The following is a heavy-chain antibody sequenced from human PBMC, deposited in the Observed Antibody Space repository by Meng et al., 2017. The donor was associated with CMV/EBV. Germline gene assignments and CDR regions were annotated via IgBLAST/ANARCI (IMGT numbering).Heavy chain of an antibody. CDR3: ARDGNYHGV. CDR2: IYSEGTT. CDR1: GFTVSNNY. D-gene: IGHD1-7*01. J-gene: IGHJ4*02. Sequence: PVGSGGGLIQPGGCLRLSCAASGFTVSNNYMRWFRQAPGKGLEWVSLIYSEGTTDYADSVKGRFTISRDNSKNTLYLQMNSLRAEDTAVYYCARDGNYHGVWGQGTLVTVSS. V-gene: IGHV3-53*01.